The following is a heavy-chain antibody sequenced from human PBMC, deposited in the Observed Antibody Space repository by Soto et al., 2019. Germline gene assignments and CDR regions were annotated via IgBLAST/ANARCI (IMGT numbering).Heavy chain of an antibody. J-gene: IGHJ6*03. CDR2: ISSSSSTI. CDR1: GFTFSSYS. CDR3: VRVGRPAIIWDYYYMDV. D-gene: IGHD2-2*01. Sequence: PGGSLRLSCAASGFTFSSYSMNWVRQAPGKGLEWVSYISSSSSTIYYTDSVKGRFTISRDNAKNSLYLQMNSLRAEDTAVYYCVRVGRPAIIWDYYYMDVWGKGTTVTVSS. V-gene: IGHV3-48*01.